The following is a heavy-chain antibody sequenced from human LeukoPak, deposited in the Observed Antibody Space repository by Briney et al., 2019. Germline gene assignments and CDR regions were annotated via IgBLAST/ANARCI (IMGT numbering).Heavy chain of an antibody. Sequence: GGSLRLSCAASGFTVSSNYRSWVRQAPGKGLEWGSVVYSGGSTYYADSVKGRFTISRDNSKNTLYLQIHSLRSEDTAVYYCARDRYDSSYNWGQGTLLTVSS. CDR3: ARDRYDSSYN. D-gene: IGHD3-22*01. CDR1: GFTVSSNY. CDR2: VYSGGST. J-gene: IGHJ4*02. V-gene: IGHV3-53*01.